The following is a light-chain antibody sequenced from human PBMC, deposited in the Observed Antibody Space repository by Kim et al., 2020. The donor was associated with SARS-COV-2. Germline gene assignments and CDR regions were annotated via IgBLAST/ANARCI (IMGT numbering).Light chain of an antibody. CDR3: CSYAGSSTSYA. J-gene: IGLJ1*01. Sequence: QSIAISYTGTSSDVGNYNLVSWYQQHPGKAPKLMIYEVTKRPSGVSNRFSGSKSGNTASLTISGLQPEDEANYYCCSYAGSSTSYAFGSGTKVTVL. V-gene: IGLV2-23*02. CDR1: SSDVGNYNL. CDR2: EVT.